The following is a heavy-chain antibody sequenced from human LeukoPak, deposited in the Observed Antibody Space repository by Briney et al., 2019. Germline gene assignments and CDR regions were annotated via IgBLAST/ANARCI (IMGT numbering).Heavy chain of an antibody. CDR3: AHGLFIFDP. J-gene: IGHJ5*02. V-gene: IGHV2-5*02. CDR2: IYWDDDK. D-gene: IGHD2-21*01. Sequence: SGATLAHPTQTLTLTCTFSGFLLKTSGVGVGWIRQPPGKALECLALIYWDDDKRYIPSLKCRPTITKYTSKKQVVLTMTDMYPVDTATYYCAHGLFIFDPWGQGTLVTVSS. CDR1: GFLLKTSGVG.